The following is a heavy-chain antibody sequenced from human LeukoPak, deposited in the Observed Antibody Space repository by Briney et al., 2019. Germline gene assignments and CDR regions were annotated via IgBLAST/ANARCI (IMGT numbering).Heavy chain of an antibody. Sequence: PSETLSLTCTVSGYSISSGYYWGWIRQPPGKGLEWIGSIYHSGSTYYNPSLKSRVTISVDTSKNQFSLQLNSVTPEDTAVYYCARDHGRDGYNFDYWGQGTLVTVSS. V-gene: IGHV4-38-2*02. J-gene: IGHJ4*02. CDR3: ARDHGRDGYNFDY. CDR1: GYSISSGYY. CDR2: IYHSGST. D-gene: IGHD5-24*01.